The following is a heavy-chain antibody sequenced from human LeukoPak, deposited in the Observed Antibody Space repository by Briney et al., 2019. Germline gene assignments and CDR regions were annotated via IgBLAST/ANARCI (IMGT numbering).Heavy chain of an antibody. Sequence: GGSLRLSCAASGFTFSSYAMNWVRQAPGKRLEWVSSIIGSGRDTYYADSVKGRITISRDNSKNTLYLQMNSLRAEDTAFYYCASHTVVATATHDAFAFWGQGTMVTVSS. CDR1: GFTFSSYA. CDR3: ASHTVVATATHDAFAF. V-gene: IGHV3-23*01. J-gene: IGHJ3*01. D-gene: IGHD2-21*02. CDR2: IIGSGRDT.